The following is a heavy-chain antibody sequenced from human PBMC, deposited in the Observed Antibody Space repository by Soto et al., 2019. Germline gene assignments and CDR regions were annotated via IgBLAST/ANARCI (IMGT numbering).Heavy chain of an antibody. J-gene: IGHJ6*02. V-gene: IGHV3-23*01. Sequence: EVQLLESGGGLVQPGGSLRLSCAASGFTFSTYAMNWVRQAPGNGLEWVSAISGSGGSIHYADSVKGRFTISRDNSKNTLDLQMTSLRDEDTAVYHCVKRYWKGDVWGQGTTVTVSS. CDR3: VKRYWKGDV. CDR1: GFTFSTYA. D-gene: IGHD1-1*01. CDR2: ISGSGGSI.